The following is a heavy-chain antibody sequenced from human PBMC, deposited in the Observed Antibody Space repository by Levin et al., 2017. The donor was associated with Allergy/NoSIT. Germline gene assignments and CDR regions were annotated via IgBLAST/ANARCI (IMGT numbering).Heavy chain of an antibody. CDR3: AGMGDTAMVDPFDY. J-gene: IGHJ4*02. V-gene: IGHV4-59*03. CDR2: IYYSGTT. CDR1: CGSISNYY. D-gene: IGHD5-18*01. Sequence: SQTLSLPCTVSCGSISNYYWSWIRQPPGKGLEWIGYIYYSGTTNYNPSLKSRVTISVDTSKSQFSLKLTSVTAADTAIYYCAGMGDTAMVDPFDYWGQGTLVTVSS.